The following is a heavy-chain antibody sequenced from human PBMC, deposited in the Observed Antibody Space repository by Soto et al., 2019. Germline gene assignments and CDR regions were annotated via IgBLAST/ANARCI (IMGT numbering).Heavy chain of an antibody. D-gene: IGHD4-17*01. CDR1: GFTFSSYW. CDR3: ARDPEYNYGDPIGSFDI. V-gene: IGHV3-7*01. CDR2: IKQDGSEK. J-gene: IGHJ3*02. Sequence: VQLVESGGGLVQPGGSLRLSCAASGFTFSSYWMSWVRQAPGKGLEWVANIKQDGSEKYYVDSVKGRFTISRDNAKNSLYLQMNSLRAEDTAVYYCARDPEYNYGDPIGSFDIWGQGTMVTVSS.